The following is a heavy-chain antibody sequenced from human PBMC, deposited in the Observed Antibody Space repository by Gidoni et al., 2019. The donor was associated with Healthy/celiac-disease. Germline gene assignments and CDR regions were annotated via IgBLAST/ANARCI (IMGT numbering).Heavy chain of an antibody. J-gene: IGHJ4*02. CDR3: ARDVWGYYFDY. CDR1: GGSISSYY. V-gene: IGHV4-59*01. CDR2: IYYSGST. D-gene: IGHD3-16*01. Sequence: VKPSETLSLTCTVSGGSISSYYWRWIRQPPGKGLEWIGYIYYSGSTNYNPSLKSRVTISVDTSKNQFSLKLSSVTAADTAVYYCARDVWGYYFDYWGQGTLVTVSS.